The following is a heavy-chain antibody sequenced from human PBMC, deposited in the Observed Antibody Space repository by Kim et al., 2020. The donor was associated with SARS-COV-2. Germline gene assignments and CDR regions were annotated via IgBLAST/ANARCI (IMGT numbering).Heavy chain of an antibody. CDR1: GLNFNNYA. D-gene: IGHD2-2*01. Sequence: GESLKISCDASGLNFNNYAMSWVRQAPGKGLEWVSVISGGGESTLYADSVKGRFTVSRDNDKSSLYLHMTFLRPEDTALYYCVKSGNAPSAMAAYFHGMDVWGRGTTVTVSS. CDR2: ISGGGEST. J-gene: IGHJ6*02. CDR3: VKSGNAPSAMAAYFHGMDV. V-gene: IGHV3-23*01.